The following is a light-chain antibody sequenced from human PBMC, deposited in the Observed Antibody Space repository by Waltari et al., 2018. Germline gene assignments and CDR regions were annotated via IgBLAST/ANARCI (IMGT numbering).Light chain of an antibody. V-gene: IGLV2-14*01. CDR2: DFS. CDR3: SSYTSSSTLV. J-gene: IGLJ2*01. Sequence: QSALTQPASVSGSPGQSITISCTGTSSDVGGYNYVSWYHQHPGKAPKLMIYDFSKRRSGVSNRFSGSKAGNTAALTSSGLQAEDEADYYCSSYTSSSTLVFGGGTKLTVL. CDR1: SSDVGGYNY.